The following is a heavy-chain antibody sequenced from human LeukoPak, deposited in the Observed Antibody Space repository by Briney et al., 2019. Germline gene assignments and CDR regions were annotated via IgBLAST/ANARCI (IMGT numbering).Heavy chain of an antibody. Sequence: PGGSLRLSCTASGFTVNTNYMTWVRQAPGKGLEWVSLMDTSGSTYYAASVKGRFSLSRDNSKNTLYLQMNSLRVEDTALYYCARENTNNYYHFYMDVWGKGTTVTVSS. D-gene: IGHD1/OR15-1a*01. CDR2: MDTSGST. CDR1: GFTVNTNY. V-gene: IGHV3-53*01. CDR3: ARENTNNYYHFYMDV. J-gene: IGHJ6*03.